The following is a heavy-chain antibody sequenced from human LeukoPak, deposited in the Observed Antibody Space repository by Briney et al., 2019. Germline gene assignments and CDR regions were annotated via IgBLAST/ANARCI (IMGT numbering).Heavy chain of an antibody. Sequence: GGSLRLSCAASGFTFSSYAMSWVRQAPGKGLEWVSAISGSGGSTYYADSVKGRFTISRDNSKNTLYLQMNSLRAEDTAVYYCAKPPTIQLWYKYFDYWGQGTLVTVSS. D-gene: IGHD5-18*01. CDR2: ISGSGGST. V-gene: IGHV3-23*01. CDR3: AKPPTIQLWYKYFDY. J-gene: IGHJ4*02. CDR1: GFTFSSYA.